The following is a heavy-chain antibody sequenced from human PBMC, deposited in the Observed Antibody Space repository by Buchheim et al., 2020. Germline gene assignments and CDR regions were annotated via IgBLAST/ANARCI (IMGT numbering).Heavy chain of an antibody. CDR1: GIGIRYAA. V-gene: IGHV3-9*01. D-gene: IGHD2-8*01. J-gene: IGHJ4*02. CDR2: INWSGDDI. Sequence: EVNLVESGGGLVRPDRSVRLSCVVSGIGIRYAAMHWVRQSPGKGLEWVAGINWSGDDIHYADTVKGRFIISRDNDRSTLFLQMSSLTSDDTALYFCARDNGAQLGPPQYWGRGTL. CDR3: ARDNGAQLGPPQY.